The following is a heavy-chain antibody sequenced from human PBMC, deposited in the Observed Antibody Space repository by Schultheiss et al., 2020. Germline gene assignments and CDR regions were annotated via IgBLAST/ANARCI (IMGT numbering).Heavy chain of an antibody. CDR1: GFTFSDYY. J-gene: IGHJ4*02. CDR2: ISSSNTI. V-gene: IGHV3-69-1*02. D-gene: IGHD6-13*01. Sequence: GGSLRLSCAASGFTFSDYYMNWVRQAPGKGLEWVSSISSSNTIYYADSMKGRFTISRDNAKNSLYLQMNSLRAEDTAVYYCATTAAADHFDYWGQGTLVTVSS. CDR3: ATTAAADHFDY.